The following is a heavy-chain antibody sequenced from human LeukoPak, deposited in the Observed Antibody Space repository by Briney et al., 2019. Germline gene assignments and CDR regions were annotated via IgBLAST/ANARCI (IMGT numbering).Heavy chain of an antibody. D-gene: IGHD3-10*01. CDR3: ARGGGLFV. CDR2: IYHSGST. CDR1: GYSISSGYY. V-gene: IGHV4-38-2*02. J-gene: IGHJ4*02. Sequence: SETLSLTCTVSGYSISSGYYWGWIRQPPGKGLEWIGSIYHSGSTYYNPSLKSRVTISVDTSKNQFSLKLSSVTAADTAVYYCARGGGLFVWGQGTLVTVSS.